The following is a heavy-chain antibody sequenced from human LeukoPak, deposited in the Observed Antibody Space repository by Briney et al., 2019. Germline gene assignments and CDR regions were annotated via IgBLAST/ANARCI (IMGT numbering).Heavy chain of an antibody. CDR2: IYSGGST. D-gene: IGHD3-3*01. V-gene: IGHV3-53*01. J-gene: IGHJ6*02. CDR3: ARAGDYDFWSGYNYYGMDV. CDR1: GFTVSSNY. Sequence: GGSLRLSCAASGFTVSSNYMSWVRQAPGRGLEWVSVIYSGGSTYYAGSVKGRFTISRDNSKNTLYLQMNSLRAEDTAVYYCARAGDYDFWSGYNYYGMDVWGQGTTVTVSS.